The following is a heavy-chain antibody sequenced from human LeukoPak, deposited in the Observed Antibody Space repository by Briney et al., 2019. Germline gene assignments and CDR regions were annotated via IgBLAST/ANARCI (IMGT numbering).Heavy chain of an antibody. J-gene: IGHJ3*02. V-gene: IGHV4-4*02. Sequence: SGTLSLTCAVSGGSISSSNWWSWVRQPPGKGLEWIGEIYHGGSTNYNPSLKSRVTISVDKSKNQFSPKLSSVTAADTAVYYCAKRLGLGYCSGGSCPDAFDIWGQGTMVTVSS. CDR3: AKRLGLGYCSGGSCPDAFDI. CDR1: GGSISSSNW. D-gene: IGHD2-15*01. CDR2: IYHGGST.